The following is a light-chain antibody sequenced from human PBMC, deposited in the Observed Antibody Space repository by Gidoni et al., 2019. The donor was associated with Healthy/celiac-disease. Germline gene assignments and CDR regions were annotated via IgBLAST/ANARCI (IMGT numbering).Light chain of an antibody. Sequence: QSALTQPASVSGSPGQSITISCTGTSSDVGGYNNVSWYQQHPGKAPKLMIYDVSNQPSGVSNRFSGSKSGNTASLTISGLQAEDEADYYCSSYTSSSTLFGGGTKLTVL. CDR1: SSDVGGYNN. V-gene: IGLV2-14*01. CDR2: DVS. CDR3: SSYTSSSTL. J-gene: IGLJ2*01.